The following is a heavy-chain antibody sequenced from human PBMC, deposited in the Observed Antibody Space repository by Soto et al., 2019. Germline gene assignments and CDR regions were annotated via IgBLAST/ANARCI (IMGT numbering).Heavy chain of an antibody. CDR3: ARMIVRITNRNWFDP. D-gene: IGHD3-22*01. CDR2: INPSGST. Sequence: KPSETLSLTCAVYGGPFSGYYWSWIRQPPGKGLEWIGEINPSGSTNYNPSLKSRVTISLDTSKNQFSLKLSSVTAADTAVYYCARMIVRITNRNWFDPWGQGTLVTVSS. J-gene: IGHJ5*02. V-gene: IGHV4-34*01. CDR1: GGPFSGYY.